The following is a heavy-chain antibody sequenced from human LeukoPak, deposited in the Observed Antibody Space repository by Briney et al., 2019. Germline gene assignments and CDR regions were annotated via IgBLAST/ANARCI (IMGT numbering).Heavy chain of an antibody. CDR1: AFTFSSYA. D-gene: IGHD3-9*01. Sequence: GRSLRLSCAASAFTFSSYAMHWVRQAPGKGLEWVAVISYDGSNKYYADSVKGRFTISRDNSKNTLYLQMNSLRAEGTAVYYCAEAHDMLVYFDYWGQGTLVTVSS. CDR2: ISYDGSNK. J-gene: IGHJ4*02. V-gene: IGHV3-30-3*02. CDR3: AEAHDMLVYFDY.